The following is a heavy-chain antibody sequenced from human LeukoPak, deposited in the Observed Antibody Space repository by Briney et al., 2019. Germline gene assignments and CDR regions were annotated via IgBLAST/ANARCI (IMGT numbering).Heavy chain of an antibody. J-gene: IGHJ3*02. CDR2: MYHNGST. CDR1: GGSVSSISYY. CDR3: ARGPPDCSSTSCYAFDAFDI. Sequence: SETLSLTCTVSGGSVSSISYYWGWIRQPPGKGLAWIGSMYHNGSTYYNPSLKSRVTISVDTSKNQFSLKLSSVTAADTAVYYCARGPPDCSSTSCYAFDAFDIWGQGTMVTVSS. D-gene: IGHD2-2*01. V-gene: IGHV4-39*07.